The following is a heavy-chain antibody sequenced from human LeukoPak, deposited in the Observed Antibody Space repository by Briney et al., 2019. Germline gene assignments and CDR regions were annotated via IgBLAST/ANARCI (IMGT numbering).Heavy chain of an antibody. D-gene: IGHD4-17*01. CDR2: ISASGNTT. J-gene: IGHJ4*02. V-gene: IGHV3-23*01. CDR1: GFTFSGFA. CDR3: AVSHGDYWVWLY. Sequence: GGSLRLSCAASGFTFSGFAMSWVRQAPGTGLEWVSAISASGNTTYYGDSVTGRFIISRDNSKSTLYLQMNSLRADDTAVYYCAVSHGDYWVWLYWGQGTLVTVSS.